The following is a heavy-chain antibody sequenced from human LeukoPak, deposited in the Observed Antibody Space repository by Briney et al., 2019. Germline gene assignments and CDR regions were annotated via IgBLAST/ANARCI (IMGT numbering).Heavy chain of an antibody. D-gene: IGHD3-22*01. V-gene: IGHV3-74*01. Sequence: GGSLRLSCAASGFTFSSDWMHWVRQAPGKGLVWVSRISSDGSSTDYADSVKGRFTISRDNAKNTLYLQMNSLRPEDTAVYYFASRIPYDSSSYWGQGTLVTVSS. CDR1: GFTFSSDW. CDR2: ISSDGSST. CDR3: ASRIPYDSSSY. J-gene: IGHJ4*02.